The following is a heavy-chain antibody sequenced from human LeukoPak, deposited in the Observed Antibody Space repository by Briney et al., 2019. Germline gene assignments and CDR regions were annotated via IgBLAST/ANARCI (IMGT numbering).Heavy chain of an antibody. CDR3: ARGRYSSSRNWFDP. D-gene: IGHD6-19*01. Sequence: SETLSLTCAVYGGPFSGYYLTWIRQPPGKGLEWIGEISHSGGVNYNPSLKSRVTISVDTPENQFSPKLSSVTAADTAVYYCARGRYSSSRNWFDPWGQGTLVTVSS. CDR1: GGPFSGYY. J-gene: IGHJ5*02. V-gene: IGHV4-34*01. CDR2: ISHSGGV.